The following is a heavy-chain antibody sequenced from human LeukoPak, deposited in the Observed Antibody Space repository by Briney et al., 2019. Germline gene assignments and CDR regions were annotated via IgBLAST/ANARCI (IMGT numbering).Heavy chain of an antibody. CDR1: GFTLSIYG. CDR2: KEKDAREK. CDR3: AKKVQCRGTTCFNTNAFYI. D-gene: IGHD2-2*01. Sequence: PGGTLRLSCAASGFTLSIYGMHWVRQARGKGLEWVAFKEKDAREKKYVDSVKGRFTISRDNSKNTLYLQMDYLTAEDTAVYYCAKKVQCRGTTCFNTNAFYIWGQGTLVTVSS. J-gene: IGHJ3*02. V-gene: IGHV3-30*02.